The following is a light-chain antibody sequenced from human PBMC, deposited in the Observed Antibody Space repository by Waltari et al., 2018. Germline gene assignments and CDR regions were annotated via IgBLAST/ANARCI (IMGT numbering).Light chain of an antibody. V-gene: IGKV3-20*01. CDR2: GVT. CDR3: QQYDNSPLT. CDR1: QSVRTH. J-gene: IGKJ4*01. Sequence: EIVLTQSPGTLSLSPGDRAPLSCRTSQSVRTHLAWYPQKRGQAPRLLIYGVTNRPAGIPDRFSGSGSGTDFTLTISRLEPEDFAVYYCQQYDNSPLTFGGGTKVEIK.